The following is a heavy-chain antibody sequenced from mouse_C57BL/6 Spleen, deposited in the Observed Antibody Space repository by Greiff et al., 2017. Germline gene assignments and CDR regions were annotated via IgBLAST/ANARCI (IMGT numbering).Heavy chain of an antibody. D-gene: IGHD2-2*01. Sequence: EVMLVESEGGLVQPGSSMKLSCTASGFTFSDYYMAWVRQVPEKGLEWVANIKYDGSSTYYLDSLKSRFIISRDNAKNILYLQMSSLKSEDTATYYCAREYGYDGGFAYWGQGTLVTVSA. CDR1: GFTFSDYY. CDR3: AREYGYDGGFAY. J-gene: IGHJ3*01. V-gene: IGHV5-16*01. CDR2: IKYDGSST.